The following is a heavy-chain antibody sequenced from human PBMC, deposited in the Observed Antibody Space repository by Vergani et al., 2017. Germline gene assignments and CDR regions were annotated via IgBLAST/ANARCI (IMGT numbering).Heavy chain of an antibody. CDR1: GFTVSSNY. CDR2: ISSNGGST. J-gene: IGHJ4*02. Sequence: EVQLVESGGGLVQPGGSLRLSCAASGFTVSSNYMSWVRQAPGKGLEYVSAISSNGGSTYYANSVKGRFTISRDNSKNTLYLQMNSLRAEDTAVYYCAKDGGSLWGSYRYFYYFDYWGQGTLVTVSS. CDR3: AKDGGSLWGSYRYFYYFDY. V-gene: IGHV3-64*01. D-gene: IGHD3-16*02.